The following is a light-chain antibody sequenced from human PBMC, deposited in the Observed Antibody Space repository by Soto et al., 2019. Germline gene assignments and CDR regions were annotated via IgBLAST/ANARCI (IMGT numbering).Light chain of an antibody. V-gene: IGLV2-14*01. CDR1: RSDVGCYNY. CDR2: EVS. CDR3: SSYTSSSPVV. J-gene: IGLJ2*01. Sequence: QSALTQPASVSGSPGQSITISCTGTRSDVGCYNYVSWYQQHPGKAPKIMIYEVSNRPSGVSNRFSGSKSGNTASLTISGLQAEDEADYDCSSYTSSSPVVFGGGTKLTVL.